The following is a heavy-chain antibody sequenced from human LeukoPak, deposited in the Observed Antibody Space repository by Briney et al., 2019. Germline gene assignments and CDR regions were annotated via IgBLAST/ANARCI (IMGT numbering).Heavy chain of an antibody. D-gene: IGHD2-15*01. CDR2: INHSGST. Sequence: SETLSLTCVVYGGSFSGYYWSWIRQPPGKGLEWIGEINHSGSTNYNPSLQSRVTISVDTSKNQFSLKLNSVTAADTAVYYCASFYCSGGSCYQYFSYYYMDVWGKGTTVTISS. CDR1: GGSFSGYY. V-gene: IGHV4-34*01. J-gene: IGHJ6*03. CDR3: ASFYCSGGSCYQYFSYYYMDV.